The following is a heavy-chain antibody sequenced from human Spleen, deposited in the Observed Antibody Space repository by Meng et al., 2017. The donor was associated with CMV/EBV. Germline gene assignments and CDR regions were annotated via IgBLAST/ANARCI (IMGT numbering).Heavy chain of an antibody. V-gene: IGHV3-30-3*01. CDR3: ARDGSHYDSFGYYSVTYYWFDP. CDR1: GFTFSSYA. D-gene: IGHD3-22*01. Sequence: GESLKISCAASGFTFSSYAMHWVRQAPGKGLEWVAVISYDGSNKYYADSVKGRFTISRDNSKNTLYLQMNSLRAEDTAVYYCARDGSHYDSFGYYSVTYYWFDPWGQGTLVTVSS. CDR2: ISYDGSNK. J-gene: IGHJ5*02.